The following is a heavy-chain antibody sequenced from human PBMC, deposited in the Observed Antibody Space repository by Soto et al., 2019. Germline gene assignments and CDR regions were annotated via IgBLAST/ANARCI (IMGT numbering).Heavy chain of an antibody. CDR2: INPNSGGT. CDR1: GYTFTGYY. D-gene: IGHD2-2*01. V-gene: IGHV1-2*04. CDR3: ARERYQLSDAFDI. Sequence: ASVKVSCKASGYTFTGYYMHWVRQAPGQGLEWMGWINPNSGGTNYAQKFQGWVTMTRDTSISTAYMELGRLRSDDTAVYYCARERYQLSDAFDIWGQGTMVTVSS. J-gene: IGHJ3*02.